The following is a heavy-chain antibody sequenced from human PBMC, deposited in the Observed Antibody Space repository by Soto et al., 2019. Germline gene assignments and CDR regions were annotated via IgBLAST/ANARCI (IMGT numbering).Heavy chain of an antibody. CDR1: GFTFSKHA. D-gene: IGHD2-21*02. CDR3: ARLPGDSWGHFDY. CDR2: ITGSGDIT. J-gene: IGHJ4*02. V-gene: IGHV3-23*01. Sequence: EVQLLESGGGLVQPGGSLRLSCAASGFTFSKHAISWVRQAPGKGLEWVSTITGSGDITYYSDSVKGRFTISRDNSKSTLYLQMNSLGAEDTAVYYCARLPGDSWGHFDYWGQGTLVTVSS.